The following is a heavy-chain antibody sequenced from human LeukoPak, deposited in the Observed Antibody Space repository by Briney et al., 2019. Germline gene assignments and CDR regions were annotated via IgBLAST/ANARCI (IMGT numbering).Heavy chain of an antibody. CDR1: GGSISSYY. CDR3: ARGTTAAAGIFDC. J-gene: IGHJ4*02. V-gene: IGHV4-4*07. Sequence: PSDTLSLTCSVSGGSISSYYWSWLRQPAGKGLEWLGRIYSSGSTNYNPSLNSRVTMSVDTSNNQFSLGLTSVTAADTAVYYCARGTTAAAGIFDCWGQGTLVTVSS. CDR2: IYSSGST. D-gene: IGHD6-13*01.